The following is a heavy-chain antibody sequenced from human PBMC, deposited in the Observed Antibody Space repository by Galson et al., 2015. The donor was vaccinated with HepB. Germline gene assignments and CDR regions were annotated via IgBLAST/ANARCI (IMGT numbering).Heavy chain of an antibody. V-gene: IGHV3-48*04. CDR2: ISTGSSTK. CDR3: ARVSYYDSSGYYFSS. CDR1: GFTFSSYG. J-gene: IGHJ3*01. Sequence: SLRLSCAASGFTFSSYGMSWVRQAPGKGLEWVSYISTGSSTKYYADSVKGRLTISRDNAKNSLYLQMNSLRAEDTAVYYCARVSYYDSSGYYFSSWGQGTMVTVSS. D-gene: IGHD3-22*01.